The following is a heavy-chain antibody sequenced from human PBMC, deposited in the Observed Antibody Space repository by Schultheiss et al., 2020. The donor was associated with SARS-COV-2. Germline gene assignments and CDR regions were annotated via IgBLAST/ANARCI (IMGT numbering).Heavy chain of an antibody. V-gene: IGHV4-59*08. J-gene: IGHJ5*02. CDR2: IYYSGST. Sequence: SETLSLTCTVSGGSISSYYWSWIRQPPGKGLEWIGSIYYSGSTNYNPSLKSRVTISVDTSKNQFSLRLTSVTAADTAVYYCARRIVVVVAATPIVGGWFDPWGQGTLVTVSS. D-gene: IGHD2-15*01. CDR1: GGSISSYY. CDR3: ARRIVVVVAATPIVGGWFDP.